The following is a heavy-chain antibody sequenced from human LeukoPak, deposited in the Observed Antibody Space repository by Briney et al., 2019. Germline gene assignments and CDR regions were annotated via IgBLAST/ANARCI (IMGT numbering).Heavy chain of an antibody. J-gene: IGHJ4*02. CDR2: ISYDGSNK. V-gene: IGHV3-30*04. CDR3: AKDRWDYFDY. Sequence: GRSLRLSCAASGFTFSSYAMHWVRQAPGKGLEWVAVISYDGSNKYYADSVKGRFTISRDNSKNTLYLQMNSLRAEDTAVYYCAKDRWDYFDYWGQGTLVTVSS. CDR1: GFTFSSYA. D-gene: IGHD1-26*01.